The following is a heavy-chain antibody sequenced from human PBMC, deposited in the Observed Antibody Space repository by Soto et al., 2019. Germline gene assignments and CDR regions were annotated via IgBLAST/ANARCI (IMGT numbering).Heavy chain of an antibody. D-gene: IGHD2-8*01. CDR2: IYYSGST. CDR3: ARGKYVDV. Sequence: PSETLSLTGTVSGGSISSYYWSWIRQPPGKGLEWIGYIYYSGSTNYNPSLKSRVTISVDTSKNQFSLKLSSVTAADTAVYYCARGKYVDVWGQGTTVTVSS. J-gene: IGHJ6*02. CDR1: GGSISSYY. V-gene: IGHV4-59*01.